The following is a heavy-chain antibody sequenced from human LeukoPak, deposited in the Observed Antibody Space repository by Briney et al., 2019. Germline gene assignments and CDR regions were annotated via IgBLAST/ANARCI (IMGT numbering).Heavy chain of an antibody. CDR2: IKGKGDGGTV. V-gene: IGHV3-15*01. D-gene: IGHD5-18*01. J-gene: IGHJ4*02. CDR3: TTVYTYGLYYFEY. Sequence: GGSLRLSCTASTFTLSNTWMSWVRQAPGKGLEWVARIKGKGDGGTVDYAAPVKGTFTISRDDSKNTLYLQMNSLKTEDTAVYYCTTVYTYGLYYFEYWGQGTLVTVSS. CDR1: TFTLSNTW.